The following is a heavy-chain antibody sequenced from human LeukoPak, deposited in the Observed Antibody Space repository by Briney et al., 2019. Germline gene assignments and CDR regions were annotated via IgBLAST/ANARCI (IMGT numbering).Heavy chain of an antibody. J-gene: IGHJ6*03. CDR3: GRAPASITMVRGTGYYYYYMDV. CDR2: IHHGGST. Sequence: PSETLSLTCTVSSYSISRGYYWGCIRQSPGKGLEWIGNIHHGGSTSYNPSLKSRVTISIDMSKNQFSLKLTSVTAADTAVYYCGRAPASITMVRGTGYYYYYMDVWGKGTTVTISS. CDR1: SYSISRGYY. V-gene: IGHV4-38-2*02. D-gene: IGHD3-10*01.